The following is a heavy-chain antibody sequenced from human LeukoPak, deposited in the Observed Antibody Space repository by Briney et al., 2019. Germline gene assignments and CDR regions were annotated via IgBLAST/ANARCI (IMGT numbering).Heavy chain of an antibody. Sequence: SETLSLTCTVSGGSISSGTFYWSWIRQLAGKGLEWIGRIYTSGSTNYNPSLKSRVTISIDTSKNQFSLKLSSVTAADTAVYYCARDFYDPGAFDIWGQGTMVTVSS. CDR3: ARDFYDPGAFDI. V-gene: IGHV4-61*02. D-gene: IGHD3-3*01. CDR2: IYTSGST. J-gene: IGHJ3*02. CDR1: GGSISSGTFY.